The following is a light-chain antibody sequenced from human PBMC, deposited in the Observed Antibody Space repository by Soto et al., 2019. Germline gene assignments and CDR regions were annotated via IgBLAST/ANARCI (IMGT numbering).Light chain of an antibody. J-gene: IGKJ2*01. Sequence: EIVMTQSPATLSVSPGERATLSCRASQSVSSNLVWYQQEPGQAPRLLIYGASTRATGIPARFSGSGSGTEFTLTISSLQSEDFAVYYCQQYNNWYTFGQGTKLEIK. CDR1: QSVSSN. CDR2: GAS. V-gene: IGKV3-15*01. CDR3: QQYNNWYT.